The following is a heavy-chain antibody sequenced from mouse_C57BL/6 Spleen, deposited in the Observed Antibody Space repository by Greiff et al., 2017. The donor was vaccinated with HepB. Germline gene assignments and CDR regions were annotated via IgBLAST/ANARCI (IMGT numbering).Heavy chain of an antibody. CDR3: TRWGNYEFAY. D-gene: IGHD2-1*01. Sequence: VQLKESGGGLVHPGGSMKLSCAASGFTFSDAWMDWVRQSPEKWLEWVAEIRNKANNHATYYAESVKGRFTISRDDSKSSVYLQMNSLRAEDTGIYYCTRWGNYEFAYWGQGTLVTVSA. CDR2: IRNKANNHAT. J-gene: IGHJ3*01. V-gene: IGHV6-6*01. CDR1: GFTFSDAW.